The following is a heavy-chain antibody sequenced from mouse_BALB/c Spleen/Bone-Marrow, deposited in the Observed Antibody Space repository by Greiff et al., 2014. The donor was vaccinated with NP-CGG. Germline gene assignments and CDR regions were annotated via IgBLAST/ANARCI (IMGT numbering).Heavy chain of an antibody. V-gene: IGHV14-3*02. CDR2: IDPANGNS. Sequence: VQLQQSGAELVKPGASVKLSCTASGFNIKDTYMPWVKQRPEQGLEWIGRIDPANGNSKYDPKFQGKATITADTSSNTAYLQLSSRTSEDTAGYYWAFITTVVEYYCDYWGQGTTLTVSS. J-gene: IGHJ2*01. D-gene: IGHD1-1*01. CDR1: GFNIKDTY. CDR3: AFITTVVEYYCDY.